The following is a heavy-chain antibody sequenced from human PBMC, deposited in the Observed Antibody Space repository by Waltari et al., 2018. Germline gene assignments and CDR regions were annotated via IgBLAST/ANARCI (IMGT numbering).Heavy chain of an antibody. D-gene: IGHD4-4*01. CDR1: GGSISSGSYY. CDR2: IYTSGST. CDR3: ARGVTTDNYYYYYYMDV. V-gene: IGHV4-61*02. Sequence: QVQLQESGPGLVKPSQTLSLTCTVSGGSISSGSYYWSWIRQPAGKGLEWIGRIYTSGSTNYNPSLKSRVTISVDTSKNQFSLKLSSVTAADTAVYYCARGVTTDNYYYYYYMDVWCKGTTVTVSS. J-gene: IGHJ6*03.